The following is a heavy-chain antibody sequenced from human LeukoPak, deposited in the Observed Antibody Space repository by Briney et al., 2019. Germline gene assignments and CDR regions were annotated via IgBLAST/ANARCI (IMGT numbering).Heavy chain of an antibody. CDR1: GYTFTSYY. Sequence: ASVKVSCKASGYTFTSYYMHWVRQAPGQGLEWMGIINPSGGSTSYAQKFQGRVTMTRDTSTSTVYMELSSLRSEDTAVYYCARDSYYHDSSGYYFAYWGQGTLVTVSS. J-gene: IGHJ4*02. V-gene: IGHV1-46*01. D-gene: IGHD3-22*01. CDR3: ARDSYYHDSSGYYFAY. CDR2: INPSGGST.